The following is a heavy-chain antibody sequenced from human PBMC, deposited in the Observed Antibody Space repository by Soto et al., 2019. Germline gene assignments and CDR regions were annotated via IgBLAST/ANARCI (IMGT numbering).Heavy chain of an antibody. Sequence: GASVKVSCKASGYTFTSYAMHWVRQAPGQRLEWMGWISAYNGNTNYAQKLQGRVTMTTDTSTSTAYMELRSLRSDDTAVYYCARDQGAAAGRYYYGMDVWGQGTTVTVSS. D-gene: IGHD6-13*01. V-gene: IGHV1-18*01. CDR1: GYTFTSYA. J-gene: IGHJ6*02. CDR3: ARDQGAAAGRYYYGMDV. CDR2: ISAYNGNT.